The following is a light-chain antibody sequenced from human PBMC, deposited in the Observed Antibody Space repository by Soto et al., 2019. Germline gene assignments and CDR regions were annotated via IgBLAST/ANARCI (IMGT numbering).Light chain of an antibody. CDR1: NSDLGSYRY. J-gene: IGLJ2*01. CDR2: DVT. CDR3: CSYVGSYSVV. V-gene: IGLV2-11*01. Sequence: QSVLTQPRSVTGSPGQSVTISCTGTNSDLGSYRYVSWYQQNPGKAPKLMIYDVTKRPSGVPDRFSGSKSGNTASLTISGLQAEDEAEYYCCSYVGSYSVVFGGGTKVTVL.